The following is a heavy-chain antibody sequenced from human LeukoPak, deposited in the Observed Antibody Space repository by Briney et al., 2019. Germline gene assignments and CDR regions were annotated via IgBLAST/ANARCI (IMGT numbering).Heavy chain of an antibody. CDR3: AREYYYDSSGYAFDI. CDR2: INTDGSSA. D-gene: IGHD3-22*01. V-gene: IGHV3-74*01. CDR1: GFTFNTYW. Sequence: GGSLRLSCAASGFTFNTYWMHWVRHAPGKGLLWVSRINTDGSSANYADSVKGRFSTSRDNAKNTLYLQMNSLRAEDTAIYYCAREYYYDSSGYAFDIWGQRTMVTVSS. J-gene: IGHJ3*02.